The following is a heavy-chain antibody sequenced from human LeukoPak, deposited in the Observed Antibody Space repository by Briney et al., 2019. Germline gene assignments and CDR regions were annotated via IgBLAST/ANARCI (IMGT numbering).Heavy chain of an antibody. J-gene: IGHJ4*02. D-gene: IGHD4-17*01. Sequence: GGSLRLSCAASGFTFSSYVTSWVRQAPGKGLEWVSGISGSGGSTYYADSVKGRFIISRDNSKNTLYLQMNSLRAEDTAVYYCAKDITTTVTSWNSDYWGQGTLVTVSS. CDR1: GFTFSSYV. V-gene: IGHV3-23*01. CDR2: ISGSGGST. CDR3: AKDITTTVTSWNSDY.